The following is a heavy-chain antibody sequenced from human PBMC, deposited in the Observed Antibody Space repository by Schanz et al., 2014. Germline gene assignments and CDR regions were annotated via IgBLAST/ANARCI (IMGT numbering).Heavy chain of an antibody. J-gene: IGHJ4*02. V-gene: IGHV7-4-1*02. CDR1: GYTFTNYA. D-gene: IGHD3-10*01. Sequence: QVQLVQSGSELKKPGASVKVSCKASGYTFTNYAINWVRQAPGQGLEWMGWINTNTGNPTYAQAFTGRFLFSLDTSVNTASLQISSLEADDTAVYYCARRGIRGVFSSFDYWGLGTLVTVSS. CDR3: ARRGIRGVFSSFDY. CDR2: INTNTGNP.